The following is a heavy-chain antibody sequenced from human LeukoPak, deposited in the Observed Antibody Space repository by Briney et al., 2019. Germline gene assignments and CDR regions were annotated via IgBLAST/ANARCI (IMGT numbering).Heavy chain of an antibody. D-gene: IGHD1-26*01. V-gene: IGHV3-20*04. CDR2: INWNGGST. J-gene: IGHJ4*02. Sequence: GGSLRLSCAASGFTFDDYGMSWVRQAPGKGLEWVSGINWNGGSTGYADSVKGRFTISRDNAKNSLYLQMNSLRAEDTAVFYCAKGGARLHSYYLDYWGQGTLVTVSS. CDR1: GFTFDDYG. CDR3: AKGGARLHSYYLDY.